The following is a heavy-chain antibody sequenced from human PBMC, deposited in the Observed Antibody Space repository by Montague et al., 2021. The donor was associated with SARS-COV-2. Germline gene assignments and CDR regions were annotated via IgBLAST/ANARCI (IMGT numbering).Heavy chain of an antibody. V-gene: IGHV3-33*01. Sequence: SLRLSCAASGFNFRTYGMHWARQAPGKGLEWVAVIWYDGSNKDYADSVKDRFTISRDNFQNTLYLLMNNLRAEDTAVYYCTRDGSLVRGGYFNYDMDVWGQGTTVTVS. CDR3: TRDGSLVRGGYFNYDMDV. D-gene: IGHD3-10*01. CDR1: GFNFRTYG. J-gene: IGHJ6*02. CDR2: IWYDGSNK.